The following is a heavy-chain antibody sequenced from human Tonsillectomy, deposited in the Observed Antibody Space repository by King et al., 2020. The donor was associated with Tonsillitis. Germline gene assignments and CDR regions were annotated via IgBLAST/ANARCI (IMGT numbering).Heavy chain of an antibody. V-gene: IGHV4-39*01. CDR2: MYSSGTV. CDR1: GGSISSGDHF. CDR3: ARYFSGSFDY. J-gene: IGHJ4*02. D-gene: IGHD1-26*01. Sequence: VQLQESGPGVVKPSETLSLTCTVSGGSISSGDHFWAWIRQPPGKGLEWIGYMYSSGTVFYNPSLQSRITISGGTSENRFSLKLSSVTAADTALYLCARYFSGSFDYWGQGALVTVSS.